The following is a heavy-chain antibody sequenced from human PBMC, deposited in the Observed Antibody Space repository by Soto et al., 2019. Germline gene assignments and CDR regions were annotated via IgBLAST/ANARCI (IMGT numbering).Heavy chain of an antibody. CDR2: FSLSGTT. Sequence: XGTLSLTCTVSGASITGSFFWGWIRQPAGKGLEWIGRFSLSGTTNYNPSLRSRVTMSADVSKNQFSLRLTSVTAADTALYYCARGMKTPGAPAWYYFDSWGQGTLVTVSS. V-gene: IGHV4-4*07. D-gene: IGHD2-8*02. J-gene: IGHJ4*02. CDR3: ARGMKTPGAPAWYYFDS. CDR1: GASITGSFF.